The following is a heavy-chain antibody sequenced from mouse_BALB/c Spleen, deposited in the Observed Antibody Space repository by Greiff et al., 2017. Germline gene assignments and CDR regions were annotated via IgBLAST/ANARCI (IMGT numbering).Heavy chain of an antibody. CDR1: GYSFTDYI. Sequence: EVQLQQTGPELVKPGASVKISCKASGYSFTDYIMLWVKQSHGKSLEWIGNINPYYGSTSYNLKFKGKATLTVDKSSSTAYMQLNSLTSEDSAVYYCATGYYFDYWGQGTTLTVSS. D-gene: IGHD4-1*01. CDR3: ATGYYFDY. V-gene: IGHV1-39*01. CDR2: INPYYGST. J-gene: IGHJ2*01.